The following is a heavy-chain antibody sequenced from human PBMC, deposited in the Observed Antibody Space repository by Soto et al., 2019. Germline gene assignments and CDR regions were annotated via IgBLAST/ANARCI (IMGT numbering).Heavy chain of an antibody. CDR2: INHSGST. J-gene: IGHJ4*02. V-gene: IGHV4-34*01. CDR3: TRGVDY. CDR1: GGSFSGYY. Sequence: SETLSLTCAVYGGSFSGYYWSWIRQPPGKGMEWIGEINHSGSTNYNPSLKSRVTISVDTSKNQFSLKLSSVTAADTAVYYCTRGVDYWGQGTLVTVSS.